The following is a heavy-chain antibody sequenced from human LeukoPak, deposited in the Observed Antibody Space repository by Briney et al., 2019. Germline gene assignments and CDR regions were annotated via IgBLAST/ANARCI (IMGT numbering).Heavy chain of an antibody. J-gene: IGHJ4*02. D-gene: IGHD5-18*01. CDR1: GGSISSSSYY. V-gene: IGHV4-39*01. Sequence: SETLSLTCTVSGGSISSSSYYWGWIRQPPGTGLEWIGSIYYSGSTYYNPSLKSRVTISVDTSKNQFSLKLSSVTAADTAVYYCARFSYGFSLDYWGQGTLVTVSS. CDR2: IYYSGST. CDR3: ARFSYGFSLDY.